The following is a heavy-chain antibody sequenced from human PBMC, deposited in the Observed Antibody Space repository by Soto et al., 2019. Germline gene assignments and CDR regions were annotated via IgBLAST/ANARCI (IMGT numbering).Heavy chain of an antibody. D-gene: IGHD6-19*01. CDR2: IKQDGSEK. CDR3: ARVDGSGWSPRPDY. V-gene: IGHV3-7*01. Sequence: EVQLVESGGGLVQPGGSLRLSCAASGFTFSSYWMSWVRQAPGKGLEWVANIKQDGSEKYYVDSVKGRFTISRDNAKNSLYLQMNSLRAEDTAVYYCARVDGSGWSPRPDYWGQRTLVTVSS. J-gene: IGHJ4*02. CDR1: GFTFSSYW.